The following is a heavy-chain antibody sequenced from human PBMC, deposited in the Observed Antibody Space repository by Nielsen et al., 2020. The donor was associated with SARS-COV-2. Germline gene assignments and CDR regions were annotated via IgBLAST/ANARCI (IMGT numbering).Heavy chain of an antibody. D-gene: IGHD3-10*01. CDR3: ARGKRGVAFDV. CDR2: IYFSGST. CDR1: GGSIISNSYY. Sequence: SETLSLTCSVSGGSIISNSYYWGWIRQPPGKGLEWIGYIYFSGSTTYNPSLKSRVTISVDTSKSHFSLKLNSVTAADTADYYCARGKRGVAFDVWGQGSMVTVSS. J-gene: IGHJ3*01. V-gene: IGHV4-61*03.